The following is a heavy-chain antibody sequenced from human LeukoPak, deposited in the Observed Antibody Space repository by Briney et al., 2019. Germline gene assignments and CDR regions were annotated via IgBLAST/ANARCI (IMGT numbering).Heavy chain of an antibody. J-gene: IGHJ6*03. V-gene: IGHV3-23*01. D-gene: IGHD3-10*01. Sequence: GGTLRLSCAASGFTFSSHVMSWVRQAPGKGVEWASSISSSSRYIYYADSLKGRFTISRDNSKNTLYLQMNSLRAEDTAVYYCAKSGDYGSGSYYKVYYYYYMDVWGKGTTVTISS. CDR1: GFTFSSHV. CDR3: AKSGDYGSGSYYKVYYYYYMDV. CDR2: ISSSSRYI.